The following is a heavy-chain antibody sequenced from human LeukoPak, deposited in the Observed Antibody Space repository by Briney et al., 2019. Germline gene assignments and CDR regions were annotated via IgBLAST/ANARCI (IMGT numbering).Heavy chain of an antibody. D-gene: IGHD3-10*01. V-gene: IGHV4-4*07. CDR1: GGSISSYY. J-gene: IGHJ4*02. CDR2: IYSRVT. CDR3: ARQKLRITMVRGVFDY. Sequence: KTSETLSLTCTVSGGSISSYYLSWIRQPAGKGLEWIGRIYSRVTTYNPSLKSRVTMSADTSRNHVSLTLNSVTAADTAVYYCARQKLRITMVRGVFDYWGQGTLVTVSS.